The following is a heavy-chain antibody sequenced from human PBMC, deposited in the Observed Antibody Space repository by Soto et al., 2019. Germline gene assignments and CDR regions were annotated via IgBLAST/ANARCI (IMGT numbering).Heavy chain of an antibody. CDR1: GFTFRNYV. V-gene: IGHV3-30*18. Sequence: GSLRLSCAASGFTFRNYVMHWVRQAPGKGLEWVAVISSDGSNKYYADSVKGRFTTSRDNSKNTLYLQMNSLRIEDTAVYYCTKDRATHRSYWGQGTLVTVSS. CDR3: TKDRATHRSY. J-gene: IGHJ4*01. CDR2: ISSDGSNK.